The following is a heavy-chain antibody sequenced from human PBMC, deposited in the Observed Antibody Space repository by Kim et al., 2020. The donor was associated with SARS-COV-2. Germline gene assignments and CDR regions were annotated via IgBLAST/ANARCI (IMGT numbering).Heavy chain of an antibody. CDR1: GFTFDDYA. D-gene: IGHD4-17*01. CDR2: ISWNSGSI. V-gene: IGHV3-9*01. CDR3: AKDVGTTAIYYFDY. Sequence: GGSLRLSCAASGFTFDDYAMHWVRQAPGKGLEWVSGISWNSGSIGYADSVKGRFTISRDNAKNSLYLQMNSLSAEDTALYYCAKDVGTTAIYYFDYWGQGTLVTVSS. J-gene: IGHJ4*02.